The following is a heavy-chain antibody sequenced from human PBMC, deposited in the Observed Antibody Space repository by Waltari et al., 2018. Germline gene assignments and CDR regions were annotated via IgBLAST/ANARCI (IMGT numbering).Heavy chain of an antibody. D-gene: IGHD4-4*01. CDR2: ISSSSSYI. CDR1: GFTFRRSS. J-gene: IGHJ5*02. CDR3: ARVPGTTPA. V-gene: IGHV3-21*01. Sequence: EVQLVESGGGLVKHGGSLRLSCAASGFTFRRSSINWVRQAPGKGLEWVSSISSSSSYIYYADSVKGRFTISRDNAKNSLYLQMNSLRAEDTAVYYCARVPGTTPAWGQGTLVTVSS.